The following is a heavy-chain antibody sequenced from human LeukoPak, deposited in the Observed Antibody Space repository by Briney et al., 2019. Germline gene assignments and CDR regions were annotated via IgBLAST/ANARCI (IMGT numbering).Heavy chain of an antibody. CDR3: ARVARGAAAGTVEFDY. CDR1: GFTCSSYW. D-gene: IGHD6-13*01. J-gene: IGHJ4*02. CDR2: INSDGSST. V-gene: IGHV3-74*01. Sequence: PGGSLRLSCATSGFTCSSYWMHWVRQAPGKGLVWVSRINSDGSSTSYADSVKGRFTISRDNAKNTLYLQMNSLRAEDTAVYYCARVARGAAAGTVEFDYWGQGTLVTVSS.